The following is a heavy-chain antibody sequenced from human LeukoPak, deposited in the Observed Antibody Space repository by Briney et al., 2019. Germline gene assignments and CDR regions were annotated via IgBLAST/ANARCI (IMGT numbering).Heavy chain of an antibody. Sequence: PSETLSLTCTVSADSINTYYWSWIRQPPVKGLEWIGYIYYSGGTNYHPSLKSRVTLSLDTSKSHFSLKLSSVTAADTAMYHCARVAYYSGMYFDYWGQGTLVTVSS. D-gene: IGHD4-23*01. CDR2: IYYSGGT. J-gene: IGHJ4*02. CDR3: ARVAYYSGMYFDY. V-gene: IGHV4-59*01. CDR1: ADSINTYY.